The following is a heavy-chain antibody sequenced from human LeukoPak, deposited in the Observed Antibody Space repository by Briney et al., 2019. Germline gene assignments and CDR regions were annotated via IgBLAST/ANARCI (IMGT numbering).Heavy chain of an antibody. J-gene: IGHJ4*02. CDR1: VGSISSSSYY. V-gene: IGHV4-39*01. D-gene: IGHD3-16*02. Sequence: PSETLSLTCTVSVGSISSSSYYWGWIRQPPGKGLEWIGSIYYSGSTYYNPSLKSRVTISVDTSKNQFSLKLSSVTAADTAVYYCARLRGWRMITFGGVIDVFDYWGQGTLVTVSS. CDR3: ARLRGWRMITFGGVIDVFDY. CDR2: IYYSGST.